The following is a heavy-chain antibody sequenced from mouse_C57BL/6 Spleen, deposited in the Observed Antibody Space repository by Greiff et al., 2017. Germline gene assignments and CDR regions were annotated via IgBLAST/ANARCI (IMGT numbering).Heavy chain of an antibody. CDR2: IYPGDGDT. D-gene: IGHD2-5*01. CDR3: APYFSNYAWFAY. CDR1: GYAFSSSW. J-gene: IGHJ3*01. Sequence: VQLQESGPELVKPGASVKISCKASGYAFSSSWMNWVKQRPGQGLEWIGRIYPGDGDTNYNGKFKGKATLTADKSSSTAYMQLSSLTSEDSAVYFCAPYFSNYAWFAYWGQGTLVTVSA. V-gene: IGHV1-82*01.